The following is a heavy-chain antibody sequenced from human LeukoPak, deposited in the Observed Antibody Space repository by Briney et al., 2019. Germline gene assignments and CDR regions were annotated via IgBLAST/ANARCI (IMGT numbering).Heavy chain of an antibody. Sequence: SVKVSCKASGGTFSSYAISWVRQAPGQGLEWMGGIIPIFGTANYAQKFQGRVTITADESTSTAYMELGSLRSEDTAVYYCANSKNPVWSGYQMDVWGKGTTVTVSS. J-gene: IGHJ6*04. D-gene: IGHD3-3*01. CDR3: ANSKNPVWSGYQMDV. CDR1: GGTFSSYA. V-gene: IGHV1-69*13. CDR2: IIPIFGTA.